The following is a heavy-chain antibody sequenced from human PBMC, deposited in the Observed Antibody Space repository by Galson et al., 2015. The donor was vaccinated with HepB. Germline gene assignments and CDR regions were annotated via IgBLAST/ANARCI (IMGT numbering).Heavy chain of an antibody. CDR3: ARVYGYQLLFYYYYGMDV. Sequence: SLRLSCATSGFTFSSYSMNWVRQAPGKGLEWVSSISSSSSYIYYADSVKGRFTISRDNAKNSLYLQMNSLRAEDTAVYYCARVYGYQLLFYYYYGMDVWGQGTTVTVSS. V-gene: IGHV3-21*01. J-gene: IGHJ6*02. D-gene: IGHD2-2*01. CDR1: GFTFSSYS. CDR2: ISSSSSYI.